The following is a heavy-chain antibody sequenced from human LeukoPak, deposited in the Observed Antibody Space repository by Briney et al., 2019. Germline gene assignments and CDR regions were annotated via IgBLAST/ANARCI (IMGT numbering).Heavy chain of an antibody. V-gene: IGHV4-39*07. J-gene: IGHJ6*02. CDR2: IYYSGST. CDR3: ARDYGDYLYYGMDV. CDR1: GGSISSSSYY. Sequence: SETLSLTCTVSGGSISSSSYYWGWIRQPPGKGLEWIGSIYYSGSTYYNPSLKSRVTISVDTSKNQFSLKLSSVTAADTAVYYCARDYGDYLYYGMDVWGQGTTVTVSS. D-gene: IGHD4-17*01.